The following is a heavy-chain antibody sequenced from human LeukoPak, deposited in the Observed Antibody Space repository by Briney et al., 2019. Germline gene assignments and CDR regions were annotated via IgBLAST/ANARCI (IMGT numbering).Heavy chain of an antibody. D-gene: IGHD6-19*01. V-gene: IGHV3-23*01. Sequence: PGGSLRLSCAASGFTFSTYAMSWVRRTPGKGLEWVSAITGPGGSTYYADSVKGRFTISRDNAKNSLYLQMNSLRAEDTAVYFCARVSSLAVAGFFDYWGQGILVTVSS. CDR2: ITGPGGST. CDR1: GFTFSTYA. CDR3: ARVSSLAVAGFFDY. J-gene: IGHJ4*02.